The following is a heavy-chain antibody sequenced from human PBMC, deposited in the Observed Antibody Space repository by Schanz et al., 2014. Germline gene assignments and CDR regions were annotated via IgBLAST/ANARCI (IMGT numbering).Heavy chain of an antibody. CDR2: ISSDGTNK. D-gene: IGHD6-6*01. CDR3: ARLATSKSRLGDAVDI. CDR1: GFTFSSYA. Sequence: VQLVESGGGLVKPGGSLRLSCAASGFTFSSYAMSWVRQAPGKGLNWVAVISSDGTNKYYADSVQGRFTLSKDFSKDTLYLQLTSLRPEDTAVYYCARLATSKSRLGDAVDIWGQGTMVTVSS. J-gene: IGHJ3*02. V-gene: IGHV3-30*03.